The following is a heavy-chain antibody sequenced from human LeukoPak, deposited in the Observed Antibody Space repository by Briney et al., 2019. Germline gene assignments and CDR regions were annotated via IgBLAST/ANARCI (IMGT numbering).Heavy chain of an antibody. J-gene: IGHJ4*02. CDR3: ARGRSTSSWYPDRVDY. D-gene: IGHD6-13*01. CDR1: GFTFSSYS. Sequence: NSGGSLRLSCAASGFTFSSYSMNWVRQAPGKGLEWVSSISSSSSYIYYADSVKGRFTISRDNAKNSLYLQMNSLRAEDTVVYYCARGRSTSSWYPDRVDYWGQGTLVTVSS. CDR2: ISSSSSYI. V-gene: IGHV3-21*01.